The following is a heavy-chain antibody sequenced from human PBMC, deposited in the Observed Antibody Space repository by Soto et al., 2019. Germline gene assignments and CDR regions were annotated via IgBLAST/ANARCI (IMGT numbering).Heavy chain of an antibody. J-gene: IGHJ4*02. V-gene: IGHV5-10-1*01. CDR1: GYSFTNSF. CDR3: ARHARISKPLDS. Sequence: GESLKISCKGSGYSFTNSFITWVRQMPGKGQEWMGRIDPSDSHTTYGPSFEGHVTISSDSSITTAYLQWSSLKASDTAMYYCARHARISKPLDSWGQGTLVTVSS. D-gene: IGHD3-10*01. CDR2: IDPSDSHT.